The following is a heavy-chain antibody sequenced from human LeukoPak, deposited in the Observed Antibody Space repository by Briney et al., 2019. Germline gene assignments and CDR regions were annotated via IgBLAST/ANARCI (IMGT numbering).Heavy chain of an antibody. J-gene: IGHJ3*02. CDR3: ARGGEHDYVWGSYRPLGAFDI. CDR2: IYYSGST. D-gene: IGHD3-16*02. V-gene: IGHV4-59*01. CDR1: GGSISSYY. Sequence: SETLSLTCTVSGGSISSYYWSWLRQPPGKGLEWIGYIYYSGSTNYNPSLKSRVTISVDTSKNQFSLKLSSVTAADTAVYYCARGGEHDYVWGSYRPLGAFDIWGQGTMVTVSS.